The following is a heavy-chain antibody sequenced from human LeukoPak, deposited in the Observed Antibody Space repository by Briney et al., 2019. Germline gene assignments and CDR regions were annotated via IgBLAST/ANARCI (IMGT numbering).Heavy chain of an antibody. J-gene: IGHJ6*03. D-gene: IGHD3-10*01. CDR1: GYTFTGYY. CDR3: ARTLLWFGELVYYYYYMDV. Sequence: GASVKVSCKASGYTFTGYYMHWVRQAPGQGLEWMGWINPNSGGTNYAQEFQGRVTMTRDTSISTAYMELSRLRSDDTAVYYCARTLLWFGELVYYYYYMDVWGKGTTVTTSS. CDR2: INPNSGGT. V-gene: IGHV1-2*02.